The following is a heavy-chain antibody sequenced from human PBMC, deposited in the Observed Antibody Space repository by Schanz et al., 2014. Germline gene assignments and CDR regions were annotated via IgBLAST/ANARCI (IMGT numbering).Heavy chain of an antibody. CDR3: YGMDV. Sequence: QVQLQESGPGLVKPSETLSLTCTVSGGSISSYYWSWIRQPPGKGLEWIGYIYYSGSSNYNPSLKSRVTKSIDPAKNQFSLRLTSVTAADTAVYYCYGMDVWGQGTTVTVSS. V-gene: IGHV4-59*12. CDR2: IYYSGSS. J-gene: IGHJ6*02. CDR1: GGSISSYY.